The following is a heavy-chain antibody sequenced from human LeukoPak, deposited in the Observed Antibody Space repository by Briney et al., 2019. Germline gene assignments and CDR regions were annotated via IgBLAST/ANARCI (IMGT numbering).Heavy chain of an antibody. J-gene: IGHJ2*01. CDR1: GFTISIYT. CDR2: ISGSADHT. V-gene: IGHV3-23*01. Sequence: GGSLRLSCAASGFTISIYTMSWVRQAPGKGLEWVSAISGSADHTYYADSVRGQFTISRDNSKSTLYLQMNGLRVEDTAIYYCAKEVLDYESPYWHFDLWGRGTLVTVSS. CDR3: AKEVLDYESPYWHFDL. D-gene: IGHD4-17*01.